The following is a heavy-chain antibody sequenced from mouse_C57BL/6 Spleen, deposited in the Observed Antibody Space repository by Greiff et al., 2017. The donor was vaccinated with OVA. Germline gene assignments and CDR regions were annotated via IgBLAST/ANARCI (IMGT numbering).Heavy chain of an antibody. CDR2: INPSNGGT. D-gene: IGHD2-5*01. V-gene: IGHV1-53*01. CDR3: ARSNYSNYGFAY. J-gene: IGHJ3*01. CDR1: GYTFTSYW. Sequence: QVQLKQPGAELVKPGASVKLSCKASGYTFTSYWMHWVKQRPGQGLEWIGNINPSNGGTNYNEKFKSKATLTVDKSSSTAYMQLSSLTSEDSAVYYCARSNYSNYGFAYWGQGTLVTVSA.